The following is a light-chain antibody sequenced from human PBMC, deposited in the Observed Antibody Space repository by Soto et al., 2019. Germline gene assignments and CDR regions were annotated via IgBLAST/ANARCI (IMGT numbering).Light chain of an antibody. CDR2: DAS. Sequence: EVVMTQSPATLSVSPGERATLSCRASQSISSSLAWYQQKPGQAPRLLIYDASIRATGIPARFSGSGSGTEFTLSISSLQSEDSAIYFCQQYNKWPPITFGQGTRLE. CDR1: QSISSS. V-gene: IGKV3-15*01. CDR3: QQYNKWPPIT. J-gene: IGKJ5*01.